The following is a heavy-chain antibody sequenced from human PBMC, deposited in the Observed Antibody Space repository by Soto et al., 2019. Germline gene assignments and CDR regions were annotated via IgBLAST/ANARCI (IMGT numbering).Heavy chain of an antibody. CDR3: AKLVIGYCSGNTCDDY. V-gene: IGHV3-30*18. Sequence: VQLLESGGGLIQPGGSLRLSCAASGFTFSYGIHWLRHAPGKGLEWGAYRSYDSSNKFYGDSVKGRFTISRDNSKNTQFLQMNRLRAEDTAVYYCAKLVIGYCSGNTCDDYWGQGTLVAVSS. J-gene: IGHJ4*02. D-gene: IGHD2-15*01. CDR1: GFTFSYG. CDR2: RSYDSSNK.